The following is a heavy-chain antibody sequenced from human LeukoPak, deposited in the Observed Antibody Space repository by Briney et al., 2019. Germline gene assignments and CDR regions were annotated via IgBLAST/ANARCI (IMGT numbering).Heavy chain of an antibody. CDR2: VNSDGSST. V-gene: IGHV3-74*01. CDR3: AREAPRGYYYDSSGYLN. CDR1: GFTFSTYW. Sequence: GGSLRLSCAASGFTFSTYWMHWVRQAPGKGLVWVSRVNSDGSSTSYADSVKGRFTISRDNAKNTLYLQMNSLRAEDTAVYYCAREAPRGYYYDSSGYLNWGQGTLVTVSS. D-gene: IGHD3-22*01. J-gene: IGHJ4*02.